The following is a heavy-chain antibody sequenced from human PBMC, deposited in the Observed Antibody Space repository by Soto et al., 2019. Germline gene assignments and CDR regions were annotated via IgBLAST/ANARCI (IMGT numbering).Heavy chain of an antibody. CDR1: GDSSSPYY. CDR2: INYSGRS. D-gene: IGHD2-15*01. V-gene: IGHV4-59*01. J-gene: IGHJ5*02. Sequence: PSETLSLTCSVSGDSSSPYYWGWIRQPPGKGLEWLGYINYSGRSNHNPSLKSRLSMSVDTSNNQVSLKLTSVTAADTAVYYCARSYCSDSVSCNWFDPWGQGTLVTVSS. CDR3: ARSYCSDSVSCNWFDP.